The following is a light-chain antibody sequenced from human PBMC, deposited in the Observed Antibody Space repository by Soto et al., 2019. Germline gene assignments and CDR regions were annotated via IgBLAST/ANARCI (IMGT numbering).Light chain of an antibody. CDR2: GAS. CDR1: QYINTR. V-gene: IGKV3-11*01. CDR3: QQRYNWPPIT. Sequence: EIVLTQSPATLSSFPGDRVTLSCRASQYINTRLAWYQHRPGQAPRLLIYGASSRATGIPDRFSGSGSGTDFTLTISSLEPEDFAVYYCQQRYNWPPITFGQGTRLEIK. J-gene: IGKJ5*01.